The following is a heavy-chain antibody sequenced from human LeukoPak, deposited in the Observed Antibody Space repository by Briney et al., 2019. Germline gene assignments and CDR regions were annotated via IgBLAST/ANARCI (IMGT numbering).Heavy chain of an antibody. D-gene: IGHD4-17*01. Sequence: PGESLRLSCAASGFTFSSYSMNWVRQAPGKGLEWVSSISSSSSYIYYADSVKGRFTISRDNAKNSLYLQMNSLRAEDTAVYYCARFTYGDYSAPGFGYWGQGALVTVSS. CDR3: ARFTYGDYSAPGFGY. CDR1: GFTFSSYS. CDR2: ISSSSSYI. V-gene: IGHV3-21*01. J-gene: IGHJ4*02.